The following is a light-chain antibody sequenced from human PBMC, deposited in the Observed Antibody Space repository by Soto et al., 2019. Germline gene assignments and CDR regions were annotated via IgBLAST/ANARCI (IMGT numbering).Light chain of an antibody. CDR3: QQYNNWPWT. J-gene: IGKJ1*01. CDR2: GAS. Sequence: EIVMTQSPATLSVSPGERATLSCRASQSVSSDLAWYQQKPGQPPRLLIYGASTRATGIQARFSGSGSGTEFTLTIRSLQSVDFAVYSCQQYNNWPWTVGQGTKVDI. CDR1: QSVSSD. V-gene: IGKV3-15*01.